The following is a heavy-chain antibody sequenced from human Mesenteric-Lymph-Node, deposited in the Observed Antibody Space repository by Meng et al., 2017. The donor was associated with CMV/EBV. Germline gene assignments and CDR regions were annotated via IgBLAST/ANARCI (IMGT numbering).Heavy chain of an antibody. Sequence: GGSLRLSCAASGFTFSSYAMSWVRQAPGKGLEWVSGMSVNAGSTYYAGSVKGRFTISRDNSKNTLYLQMNSLRAEDTAVYYCAKAAFPDYDFWSAHRGWFDPWGQGTLVTVSS. V-gene: IGHV3-23*01. CDR2: MSVNAGST. CDR3: AKAAFPDYDFWSAHRGWFDP. CDR1: GFTFSSYA. J-gene: IGHJ5*02. D-gene: IGHD3-3*01.